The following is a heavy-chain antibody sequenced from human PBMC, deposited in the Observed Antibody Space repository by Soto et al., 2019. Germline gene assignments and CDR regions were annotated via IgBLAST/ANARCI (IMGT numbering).Heavy chain of an antibody. Sequence: ESGGGVVQPGRSLRLSCAASGFTFSSYAMHWVRQAPGKGLEWVAVISYDGSNKYYADSVKGRFTISRDNSKNTLYLQMNSLRAEDTAVYYCARDRSEGAGCDYWGQGTLVTVSS. CDR2: ISYDGSNK. D-gene: IGHD1-26*01. V-gene: IGHV3-30-3*01. CDR3: ARDRSEGAGCDY. CDR1: GFTFSSYA. J-gene: IGHJ4*02.